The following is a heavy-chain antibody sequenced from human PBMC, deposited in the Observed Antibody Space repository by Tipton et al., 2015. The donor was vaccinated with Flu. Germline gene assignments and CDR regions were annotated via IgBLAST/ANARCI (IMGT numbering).Heavy chain of an antibody. CDR1: GGSVSDYY. CDR2: LHKSGST. J-gene: IGHJ4*02. Sequence: TLSLICSVSGGSVSDYYWGWIRQPPGKGLEWVGYLHKSGSTAYNPSLESRVTISVDTSKNQFSLKLNSVTAADTAVYYCSRAHYGDYEVVWGQGTLVTVSS. D-gene: IGHD4-17*01. V-gene: IGHV4-59*02. CDR3: SRAHYGDYEVV.